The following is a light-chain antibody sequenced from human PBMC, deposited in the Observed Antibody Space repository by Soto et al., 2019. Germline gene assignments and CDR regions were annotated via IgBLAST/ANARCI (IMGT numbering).Light chain of an antibody. CDR2: AAS. V-gene: IGKV1-39*01. Sequence: DIQMTQSPSSLSASVGDRVTITCRASQSISSYLNWYQQKPGKAPKLLIYAASSLQSGVPSRFSGSGTGSDFSITISSLQPEDFATYYCQQSYSTPRTTFGPGTKVDIK. CDR3: QQSYSTPRTT. J-gene: IGKJ3*01. CDR1: QSISSY.